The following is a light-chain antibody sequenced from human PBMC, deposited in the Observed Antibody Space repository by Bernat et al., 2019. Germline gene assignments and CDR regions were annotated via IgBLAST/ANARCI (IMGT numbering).Light chain of an antibody. Sequence: QSALTQPASVAGSPGQSITISCTGTRSDVGRYKYVSWYQQYPGKAPKLLIYDVSNRPSGVSSRFSGSKSGNPASLTISGLQAEDAADYYCSSFTTPDTYVFGTGTEVTVL. CDR3: SSFTTPDTYV. CDR2: DVS. V-gene: IGLV2-14*03. J-gene: IGLJ1*01. CDR1: RSDVGRYKY.